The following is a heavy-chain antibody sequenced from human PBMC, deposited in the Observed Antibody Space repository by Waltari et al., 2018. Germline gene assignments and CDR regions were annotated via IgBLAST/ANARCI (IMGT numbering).Heavy chain of an antibody. CDR1: GYPLTELS. CDR2: FVPEDGET. J-gene: IGHJ4*02. Sequence: QVQLVQSGAEVKKTGASVKVPCKVSGYPLTELSMHWVRKAPGQGLEWMGCFVPEDGETIYAQKFQGRVTMTEDTSTDTAYMELSSLRSEDTAVYYCATMDMITFGGVIPPFDYWGQGTLVTVSS. V-gene: IGHV1-24*01. D-gene: IGHD3-16*01. CDR3: ATMDMITFGGVIPPFDY.